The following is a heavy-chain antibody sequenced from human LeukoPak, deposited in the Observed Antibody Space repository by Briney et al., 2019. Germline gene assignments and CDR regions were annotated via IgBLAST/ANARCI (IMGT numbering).Heavy chain of an antibody. CDR2: IKQDGSEK. J-gene: IGHJ4*02. CDR3: ARDPGYCSSTSCYYYFDY. Sequence: GGSLRLSCVASGFTFSSYWMSWVRQAPGKGLEWVANIKQDGSEKYYVDSVKGRFTISRDNAKNSLYLQMNSLRAEDTAVYYCARDPGYCSSTSCYYYFDYWGQGTLVTVSS. CDR1: GFTFSSYW. D-gene: IGHD2-2*01. V-gene: IGHV3-7*03.